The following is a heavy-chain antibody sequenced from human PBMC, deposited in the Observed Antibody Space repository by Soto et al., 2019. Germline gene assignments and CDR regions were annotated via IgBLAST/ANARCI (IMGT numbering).Heavy chain of an antibody. D-gene: IGHD1-26*01. CDR1: GYTFTSYD. Sequence: ASVKVSCKASGYTFTSYDINWVRQATGQGLEWMGWMNPESGNTGYAQKFQGRVTMTRDTSISTAFMDLIGLRSDDTAVYYCARFVRHKPPTIEFWGQGTLVTVSS. CDR2: MNPESGNT. J-gene: IGHJ4*02. CDR3: ARFVRHKPPTIEF. V-gene: IGHV1-8*01.